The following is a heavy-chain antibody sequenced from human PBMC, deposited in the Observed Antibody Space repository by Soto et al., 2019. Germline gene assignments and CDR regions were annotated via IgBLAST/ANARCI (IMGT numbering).Heavy chain of an antibody. V-gene: IGHV1-69*12. D-gene: IGHD5-12*01. CDR3: AGNSDFVDIVAMAWFDP. CDR2: IIPIFGTA. CDR1: GGPFSSYA. Sequence: QVQLVQSGAEVKKPGSSVKVSWKASGGPFSSYAISWVRQAPGQGLEWMGGIIPIFGTANYAQKFQGRVTITADESTSTGYMELSSLRSEDTAVYYCAGNSDFVDIVAMAWFDPWGQGTLVTVSS. J-gene: IGHJ5*02.